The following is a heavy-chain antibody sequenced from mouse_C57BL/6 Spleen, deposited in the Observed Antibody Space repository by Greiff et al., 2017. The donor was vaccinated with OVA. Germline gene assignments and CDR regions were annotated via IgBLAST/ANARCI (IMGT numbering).Heavy chain of an antibody. CDR1: GYTFTSYW. CDR3: ARRGYDGYYDLVAY. Sequence: QVQLQQPGAELVKPGASVKLSCKASGYTFTSYWMHWVKQRPGRGLEWIGRIDPNSGGTKYNEKFKSKATLTVDQPTSTAYMQLSSLTSEDSAVYDCARRGYDGYYDLVAYWGQGTLVTVSA. J-gene: IGHJ3*01. V-gene: IGHV1-72*01. D-gene: IGHD2-3*01. CDR2: IDPNSGGT.